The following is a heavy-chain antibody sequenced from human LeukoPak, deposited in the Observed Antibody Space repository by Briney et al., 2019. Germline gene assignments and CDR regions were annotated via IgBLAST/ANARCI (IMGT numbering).Heavy chain of an antibody. CDR2: ISGSAYNT. V-gene: IGHV3-23*01. D-gene: IGHD1-26*01. CDR1: GFTFSHSI. Sequence: GGSLRLSCAASGFTFSHSIMHWVRQAPGKGLEWVSTISGSAYNTYYADSVKGRFTISRDNSANTLYLQMNSLRAEDTALYYCAKHSGSYFIYYVDSWGQGTLVTVSS. CDR3: AKHSGSYFIYYVDS. J-gene: IGHJ4*02.